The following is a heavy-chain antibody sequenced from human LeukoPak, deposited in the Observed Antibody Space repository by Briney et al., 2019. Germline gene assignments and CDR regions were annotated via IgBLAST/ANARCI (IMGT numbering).Heavy chain of an antibody. CDR3: ARDHLLFRQPPNWFDP. D-gene: IGHD1-14*01. Sequence: GASVKVSCKASGYTFTGYYMHWVRQAPGQGLEWMGWINPDSGGTKYAQKFQDRVTMTSDTSISTAYTELSRLRSDDTAVYYCARDHLLFRQPPNWFDPWGQGTLVTVSS. CDR2: INPDSGGT. V-gene: IGHV1-2*02. J-gene: IGHJ5*02. CDR1: GYTFTGYY.